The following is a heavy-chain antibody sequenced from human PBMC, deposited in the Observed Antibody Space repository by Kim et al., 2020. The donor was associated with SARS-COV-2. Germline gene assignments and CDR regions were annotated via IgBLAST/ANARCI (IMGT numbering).Heavy chain of an antibody. CDR1: GGSISSNNW. V-gene: IGHV4-4*02. Sequence: SETLSLTCAVSGGSISSNNWWWWLRPPPERLLWWRGVNHNSGTNYYTPSLKSRITISVDTSKNQFSLKLSAVTAADTAVYYCARGTVRDYGGCRNYYYYGVDVGGQGATVTVAS. CDR2: NHNSGTN. CDR3: ARGTVRDYGGCRNYYYYGVDV. D-gene: IGHD4-17*01. J-gene: IGHJ6*02.